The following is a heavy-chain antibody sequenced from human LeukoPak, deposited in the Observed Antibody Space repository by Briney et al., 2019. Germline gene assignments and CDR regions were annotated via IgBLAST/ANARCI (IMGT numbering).Heavy chain of an antibody. CDR1: GGSFSGYY. Sequence: SETLSLTCDVYGGSFSGYYWSWIRQPPGKELEWIGQINHRGSTNYSPSLKSRVTMSVDMSKNQFSLKLSSVTAADTAVYYCARGVLGIAAAGTRIGESNFDYWGQGTLVTVSS. V-gene: IGHV4-34*01. CDR2: INHRGST. J-gene: IGHJ4*02. CDR3: ARGVLGIAAAGTRIGESNFDY. D-gene: IGHD6-13*01.